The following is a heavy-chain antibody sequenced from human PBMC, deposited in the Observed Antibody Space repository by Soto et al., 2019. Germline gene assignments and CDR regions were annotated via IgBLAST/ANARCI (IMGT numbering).Heavy chain of an antibody. D-gene: IGHD2-2*01. Sequence: PGGSLRLSCAASGFTFKNYAMTRVRQVPGKGLEWVSTVSGGGGGTHYADSVKGRFTISRDNSKNTLFVQMNSLRVEDTAVYYCAKGRFCSTTSCNDGMYVWGQGTTVTVSS. V-gene: IGHV3-23*01. J-gene: IGHJ6*02. CDR1: GFTFKNYA. CDR3: AKGRFCSTTSCNDGMYV. CDR2: VSGGGGGT.